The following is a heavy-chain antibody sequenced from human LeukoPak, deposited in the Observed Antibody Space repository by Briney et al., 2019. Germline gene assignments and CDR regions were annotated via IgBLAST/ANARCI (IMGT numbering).Heavy chain of an antibody. Sequence: SETLSLTCTLSGGSISTYYWSWIRQPPGKGLEWIGEINHSGSTNYNPSLKSRVTISVDTSKNQFSLKLSSVTAADTAVYYCARMTEGGYSGYFYYYYMDVWGKGTTVTISS. V-gene: IGHV4-34*01. D-gene: IGHD5-12*01. CDR3: ARMTEGGYSGYFYYYYMDV. J-gene: IGHJ6*03. CDR2: INHSGST. CDR1: GGSISTYY.